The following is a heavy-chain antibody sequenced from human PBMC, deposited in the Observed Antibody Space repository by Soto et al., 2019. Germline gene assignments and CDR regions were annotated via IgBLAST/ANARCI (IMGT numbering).Heavy chain of an antibody. CDR1: GFTFSSYG. V-gene: IGHV3-30*18. J-gene: IGHJ6*02. CDR3: AKVYGSGSYSYYGMDV. CDR2: ISSDGSIK. Sequence: QVQLVESGGGVVQPGRSLRLSCAASGFTFSSYGMHWVRQAPGKGLEWVAVISSDGSIKYYADSVKGRFTISRDKSKNTLFLQMNSLRAEDTAVYFCAKVYGSGSYSYYGMDVWGQGTTVTVSS. D-gene: IGHD3-10*01.